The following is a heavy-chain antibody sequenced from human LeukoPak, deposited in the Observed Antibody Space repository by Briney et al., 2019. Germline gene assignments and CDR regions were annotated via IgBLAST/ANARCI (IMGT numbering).Heavy chain of an antibody. CDR3: ARDDGCGSLNCHGGLDV. V-gene: IGHV3-11*06. J-gene: IGHJ6*04. CDR1: VFTFRDYY. CDR2: ISSTASDT. Sequence: GGSLRLSCAVSVFTFRDYYMSWLRQAPGKGLEWVSSISSTASDTHYADSVKGRFTISRDNTKTLLFLQMNSLRAEDTALYHCARDDGCGSLNCHGGLDVWGKGTTVSVSS. D-gene: IGHD2-2*01.